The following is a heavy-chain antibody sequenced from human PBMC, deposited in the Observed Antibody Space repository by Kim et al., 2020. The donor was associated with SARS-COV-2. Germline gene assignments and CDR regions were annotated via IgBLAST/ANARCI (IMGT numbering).Heavy chain of an antibody. CDR2: IISNSDGGTT. J-gene: IGHJ5*02. V-gene: IGHV3-15*01. CDR1: GFTFTAAW. D-gene: IGHD1-26*01. Sequence: GGSLRLSCEGSGFTFTAAWMSWVRQAPGKGPEWVGRIISNSDGGTTAYAAPVRGRFTISRDDSKNKLYLQMNSLKTEDTAVYYCTTDHSWANWFDPWGQG. CDR3: TTDHSWANWFDP.